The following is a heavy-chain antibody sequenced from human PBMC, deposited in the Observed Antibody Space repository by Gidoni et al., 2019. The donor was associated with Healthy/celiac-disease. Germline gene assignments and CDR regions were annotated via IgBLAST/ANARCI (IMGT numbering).Heavy chain of an antibody. CDR3: AREGDEGAYFDL. D-gene: IGHD3-16*01. V-gene: IGHV1-3*01. J-gene: IGHJ2*01. CDR1: GYTFTSYA. CDR2: INAGNGNT. Sequence: QVQLVQSGAEVKKPGASVKVSCKASGYTFTSYAMHWVRQAPGQRLEWMGWINAGNGNTKYSQKFQGRVTITRDTSASTAYMELSSLRSEDTAVYYCAREGDEGAYFDLWGRGTLVTVSS.